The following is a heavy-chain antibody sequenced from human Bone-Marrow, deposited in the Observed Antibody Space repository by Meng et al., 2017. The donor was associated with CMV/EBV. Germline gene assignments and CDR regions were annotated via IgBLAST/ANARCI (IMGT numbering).Heavy chain of an antibody. D-gene: IGHD2-15*01. CDR1: GFTFSTYW. CDR3: VRDRIECSAGRCSPGTTA. Sequence: GESLKISCAASGFTFSTYWMSWARQAPGKGLEWVANIKQDGSKKYYVDSVKGRFTTSRDNARKSLSLQMNSLRVEDTAVYYCVRDRIECSAGRCSPGTTAWGQGTLVTVSS. J-gene: IGHJ5*02. V-gene: IGHV3-7*01. CDR2: IKQDGSKK.